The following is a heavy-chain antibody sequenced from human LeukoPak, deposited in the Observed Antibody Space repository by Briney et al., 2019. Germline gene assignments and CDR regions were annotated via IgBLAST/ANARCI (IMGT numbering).Heavy chain of an antibody. CDR2: ISSSSSYT. J-gene: IGHJ4*02. Sequence: GGSLRLSCVVSGIPFGDFYMNWIRQAPGKGLEWISYISSSSSYTDYAESVKGRFTISRDNAKSALYLQMNDLRVDDTALYYCAAGTAADYWGQGTLVIVSS. D-gene: IGHD6-13*01. CDR1: GIPFGDFY. V-gene: IGHV3-11*03. CDR3: AAGTAADY.